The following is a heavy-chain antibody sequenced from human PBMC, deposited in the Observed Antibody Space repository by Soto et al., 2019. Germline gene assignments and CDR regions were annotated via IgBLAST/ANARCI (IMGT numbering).Heavy chain of an antibody. Sequence: EVQLEESGGGLVQPGGSLRLSCVPSGLTFRGTWVHWFRQPPGKGLVWVARINSEGSSTTYADSVKGRFTISRDNAKNTLFLQMNSLRAEDTAVYYCARSLPYYYYYYYMDVWGKGTTVTVSS. J-gene: IGHJ6*03. CDR1: GLTFRGTW. CDR3: ARSLPYYYYYYYMDV. CDR2: INSEGSST. V-gene: IGHV3-74*01.